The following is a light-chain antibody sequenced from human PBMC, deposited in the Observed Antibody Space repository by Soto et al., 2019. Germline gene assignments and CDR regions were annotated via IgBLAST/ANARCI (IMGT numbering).Light chain of an antibody. V-gene: IGKV1-39*01. CDR3: QQSYSTLFT. J-gene: IGKJ3*01. Sequence: DIQMTQSPSSLSASVGDRVTITCRASQSISNYINWYQQKPGRAPKLLIYAASTLQAGVPSRFSCSGSGTDFTLTISSLQPEDFATYFCQQSYSTLFTFGPGTKVDI. CDR2: AAS. CDR1: QSISNY.